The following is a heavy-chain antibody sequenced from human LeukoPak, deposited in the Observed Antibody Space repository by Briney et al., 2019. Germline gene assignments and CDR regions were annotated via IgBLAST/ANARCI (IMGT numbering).Heavy chain of an antibody. CDR1: GYTFTDYD. CDR2: MNPNSTNT. CDR3: ARSWDALDV. J-gene: IGHJ3*01. V-gene: IGHV1-8*01. D-gene: IGHD6-13*01. Sequence: GASVKVSCKASGYTFTDYDINWVRQATGQGLEWMGWMNPNSTNTDFAQSFYAQKFQGRVTMSRDTSINTAYMELSSLRSEDTAVYFCARSWDALDVWGQGKMVTVSS.